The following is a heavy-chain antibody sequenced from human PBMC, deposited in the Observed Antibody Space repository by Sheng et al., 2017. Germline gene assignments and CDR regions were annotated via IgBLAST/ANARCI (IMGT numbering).Heavy chain of an antibody. V-gene: IGHV3-30*02. J-gene: IGHJ4*02. CDR1: GFTFSNYG. D-gene: IGHD3-16*02. CDR3: AAGKMGELSSSFDY. CDR2: MRYGGSAI. Sequence: QVQLVESGGGVVQPGGSLRLSCAASGFTFSNYGIHWVRQAPGKGLEWVAFMRYGGSAIYYADSVKGRFTVSRDNFKNTLYLQMNSLRAEDTAVYYCAAGKMGELSSSFDYWGQGTLVTVSS.